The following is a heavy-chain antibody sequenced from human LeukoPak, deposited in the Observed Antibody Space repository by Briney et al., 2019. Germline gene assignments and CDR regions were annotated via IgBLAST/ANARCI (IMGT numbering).Heavy chain of an antibody. V-gene: IGHV4-31*03. CDR3: ARAKYSNLSYYYYGMDV. CDR2: IYYSGST. D-gene: IGHD6-6*01. CDR1: GGSISSDDYY. J-gene: IGHJ6*02. Sequence: SETLSLTCTVSGGSISSDDYYWSWIRQHPGKGLEWIGYIYYSGSTYYNPSLKSRVTISVDTSKNQFSLKLSSVTAADTAVYYCARAKYSNLSYYYYGMDVWGQGTTVTVSS.